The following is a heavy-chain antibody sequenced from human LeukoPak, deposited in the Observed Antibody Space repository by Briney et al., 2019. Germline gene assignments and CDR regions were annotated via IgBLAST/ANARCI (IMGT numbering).Heavy chain of an antibody. CDR2: ISYDGSNK. V-gene: IGHV3-30-3*01. CDR1: GFTFSSYA. D-gene: IGHD3-22*01. J-gene: IGHJ3*02. Sequence: PGGSPRLSCAASGFTFSSYAMHWVRQAPGKGLEWVAVISYDGSNKYYADSVKGRFTISRDNSKNTLYLQMNSLRAEDTAVYYCAREGLIVVARNAFDIWGQGTMVTVSS. CDR3: AREGLIVVARNAFDI.